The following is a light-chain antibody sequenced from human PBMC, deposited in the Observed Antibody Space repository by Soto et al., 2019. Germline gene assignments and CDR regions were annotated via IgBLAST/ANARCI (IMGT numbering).Light chain of an antibody. V-gene: IGKV2-28*01. CDR2: DAS. CDR3: QQYETFSGT. Sequence: DIVMTQSRLSLPVTPGEPASISCRCSHGLLHSNGYNYLAWYQQKPGEAPKLLIYDASALPRGVPSRFSGSGSGTKFTLTIASLQPDDFATYYCQQYETFSGTFGPGTKVDI. J-gene: IGKJ1*01. CDR1: HGLLHSNGYNY.